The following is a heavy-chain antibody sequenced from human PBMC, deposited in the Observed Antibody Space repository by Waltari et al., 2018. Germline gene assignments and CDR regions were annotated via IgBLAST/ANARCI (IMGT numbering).Heavy chain of an antibody. CDR3: AREPYSKGATSV. CDR1: GFTFSSYE. V-gene: IGHV3-48*03. D-gene: IGHD1-26*01. Sequence: EVQLVESGGGLVQPGGSLRLSCAASGFTFSSYELNWVRQAQGKGLEWVSNISSSGSTRYYADSVKGRFTISRDNAKNSLYLQMNSLRAEDTAVYYCAREPYSKGATSVWGQGTLVTVSS. J-gene: IGHJ4*02. CDR2: ISSSGSTR.